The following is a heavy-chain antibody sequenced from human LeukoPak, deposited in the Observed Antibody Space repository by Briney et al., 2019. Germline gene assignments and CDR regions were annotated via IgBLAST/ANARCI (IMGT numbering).Heavy chain of an antibody. Sequence: GGSLRLSCAASGFTLSNAWMSWVRQAPGKGLEWVSAISGSGGSTYYADSVKGRFTISRDNSKNTLYLQMNSLRAEDTAVYYCAKGTLWFGELVLFDYWGQGTLVTVSS. J-gene: IGHJ4*02. V-gene: IGHV3-23*01. CDR3: AKGTLWFGELVLFDY. CDR2: ISGSGGST. CDR1: GFTLSNAW. D-gene: IGHD3-10*01.